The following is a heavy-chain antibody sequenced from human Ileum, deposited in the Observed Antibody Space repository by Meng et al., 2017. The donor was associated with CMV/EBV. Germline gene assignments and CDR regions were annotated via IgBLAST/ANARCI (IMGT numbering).Heavy chain of an antibody. V-gene: IGHV4-34*01. Sequence: TCAVYGGSFSGYYWSWSRQPPGKGLEWIGEINHSGSTNYNPSLKSRVTISVDTSKNQFSLKLSSVTAADTAVYYCARGAAAGYWFDPWGQGTLVTVSS. CDR2: INHSGST. D-gene: IGHD6-13*01. CDR1: GGSFSGYY. CDR3: ARGAAAGYWFDP. J-gene: IGHJ5*02.